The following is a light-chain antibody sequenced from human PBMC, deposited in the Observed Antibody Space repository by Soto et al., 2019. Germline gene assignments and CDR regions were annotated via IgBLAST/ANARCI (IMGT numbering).Light chain of an antibody. J-gene: IGKJ2*01. CDR1: QDIRSY. CDR3: QQYDNLPHT. Sequence: DIQMTQSPSSLSASVGDRVTITCQASQDIRSYLNWYQQKPGKAPQLLIHDASNLEPGVPSRFSGSGSGTDFTFTISSLQPEDIATYYCQQYDNLPHTFGQGTKLEIK. V-gene: IGKV1-33*01. CDR2: DAS.